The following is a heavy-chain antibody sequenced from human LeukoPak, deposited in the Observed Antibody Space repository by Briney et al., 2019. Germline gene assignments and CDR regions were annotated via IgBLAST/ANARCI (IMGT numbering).Heavy chain of an antibody. D-gene: IGHD3-16*01. V-gene: IGHV3-48*03. Sequence: PGGSLRLSCAASGFTSSSYEMNWVRQAPGEGLEWVSYISHSVRPIHYADSVKGRFTISRDNAKNSLYLQMNSLRAEDTAVYYCARIMEYYYYYMDVWGKGTTVTVSS. CDR2: ISHSVRPI. J-gene: IGHJ6*03. CDR3: ARIMEYYYYYMDV. CDR1: GFTSSSYE.